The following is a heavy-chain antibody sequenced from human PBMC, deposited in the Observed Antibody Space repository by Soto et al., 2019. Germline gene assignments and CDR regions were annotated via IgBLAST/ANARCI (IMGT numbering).Heavy chain of an antibody. D-gene: IGHD2-15*01. CDR3: ARGIATGQLDP. CDR1: GYTFTRYT. Sequence: GASVKVSCKASGYTFTRYTMNWVRQAPGQRLEWMGWINPDNGNTKSSQKFRDRVIITRDTSASTAYMDLSSLRSEDTAVYYCARGIATGQLDPWGQGTLVTASS. CDR2: INPDNGNT. V-gene: IGHV1-3*01. J-gene: IGHJ5*02.